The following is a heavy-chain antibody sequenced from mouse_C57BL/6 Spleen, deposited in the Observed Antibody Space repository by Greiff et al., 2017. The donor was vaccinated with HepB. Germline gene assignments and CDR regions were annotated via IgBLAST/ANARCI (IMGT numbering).Heavy chain of an antibody. CDR3: ARVTTVVAEAMDY. V-gene: IGHV1-80*01. CDR2: IYPGDGDT. CDR1: GYAFSSYW. D-gene: IGHD1-1*01. J-gene: IGHJ4*01. Sequence: QVQLKESGAELVKPGASVKISCKASGYAFSSYWMNWVKQRPGKGLEWIGQIYPGDGDTNYNGKFKGKATLTADKSSSTAYMQLSSLTSEDSAVYFCARVTTVVAEAMDYWGQGTSVTVSS.